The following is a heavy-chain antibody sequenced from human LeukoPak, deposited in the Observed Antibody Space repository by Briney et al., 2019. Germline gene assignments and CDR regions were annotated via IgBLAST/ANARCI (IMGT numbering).Heavy chain of an antibody. V-gene: IGHV3-30*18. CDR3: AKDTSTISVSGTCFDY. D-gene: IGHD6-19*01. J-gene: IGHJ4*02. Sequence: GGSLRLSCAASGFTFSGYGMHWVRQAPGKGLEWVAVISYDGSNRYYADSVKGRFTISRDNSKNTLYLQMNSLRAEDTAVYYCAKDTSTISVSGTCFDYWGQGTLVTVSS. CDR2: ISYDGSNR. CDR1: GFTFSGYG.